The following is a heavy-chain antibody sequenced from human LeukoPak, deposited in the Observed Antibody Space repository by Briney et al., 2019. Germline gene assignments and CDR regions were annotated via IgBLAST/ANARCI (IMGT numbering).Heavy chain of an antibody. Sequence: PSETLSLTCAVFGVSFGSYYWSWIRQPPGKGLEWIGEINHSGYTSYNPSLKSRVTLSVDTSKHQFSLKLTSVTAADTAVYYCARGANWGSPDYWGQGTLVTVSS. V-gene: IGHV4-34*01. CDR3: ARGANWGSPDY. CDR2: INHSGYT. CDR1: GVSFGSYY. D-gene: IGHD7-27*01. J-gene: IGHJ4*02.